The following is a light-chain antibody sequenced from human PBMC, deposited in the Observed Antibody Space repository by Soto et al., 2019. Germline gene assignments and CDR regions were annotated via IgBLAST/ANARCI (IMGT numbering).Light chain of an antibody. CDR3: QQYNNWPPTT. Sequence: EIVMTQSPATLSVSPGERATLHCRASQSVSSNLGWYQHKPGQAPRLLIYGASTRATGIPARFSGSGSGTDFTLTISGLQSEDFAVYYCQQYNNWPPTTFGQGTKVDIK. J-gene: IGKJ1*01. CDR1: QSVSSN. V-gene: IGKV3-15*01. CDR2: GAS.